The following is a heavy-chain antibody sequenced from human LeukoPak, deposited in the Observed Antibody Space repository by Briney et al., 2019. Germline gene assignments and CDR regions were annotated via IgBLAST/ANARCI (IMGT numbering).Heavy chain of an antibody. CDR3: TRGGIVVVPAAMDYYYYYGMDV. J-gene: IGHJ6*04. V-gene: IGHV3-72*01. CDR1: GFTFSDHY. D-gene: IGHD2-2*01. Sequence: GGSLRLSCADSGFTFSDHYMDWVRQAPGKGLEWVGRTRNKANSYTTEYAASVKGRFTISRDDSKNSLYLQMNSLKTEDTAVYYCTRGGIVVVPAAMDYYYYYGMDVWGKGTTVTVSS. CDR2: TRNKANSYTT.